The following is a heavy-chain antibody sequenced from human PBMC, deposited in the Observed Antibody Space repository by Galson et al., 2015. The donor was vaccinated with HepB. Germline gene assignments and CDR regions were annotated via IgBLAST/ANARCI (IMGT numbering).Heavy chain of an antibody. CDR2: INPSGGST. J-gene: IGHJ5*02. Sequence: SVKVSCKASGYTFTSYGISWVRQAPGQGLEWMGIINPSGGSTSYAQKFQGRVTMTRDTSTSTVYMELSSLRSEDTAVYYCARDHRGYSSSWYWFDPWGQGTLVTVSS. CDR1: GYTFTSYG. V-gene: IGHV1-46*01. CDR3: ARDHRGYSSSWYWFDP. D-gene: IGHD6-13*01.